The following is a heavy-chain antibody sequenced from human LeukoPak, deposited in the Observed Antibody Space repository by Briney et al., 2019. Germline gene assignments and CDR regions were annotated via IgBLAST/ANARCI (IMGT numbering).Heavy chain of an antibody. V-gene: IGHV1-69*06. D-gene: IGHD3-10*01. CDR1: GGTFSSYA. J-gene: IGHJ4*02. Sequence: ASVKVSCKASGGTFSSYAISWVRQAPGQGLEWMGGIIPIFGTANYAQKFQGRVTITADKSTSTAYMELSSLRSEDTAVYYCARGDVGGFGEYFVYWGQGTLVTVSS. CDR2: IIPIFGTA. CDR3: ARGDVGGFGEYFVY.